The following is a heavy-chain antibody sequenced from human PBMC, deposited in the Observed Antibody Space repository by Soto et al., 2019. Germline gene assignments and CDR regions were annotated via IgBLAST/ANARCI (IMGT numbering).Heavy chain of an antibody. CDR2: ISYDGSNK. Sequence: QVQLVESGGGVVQPGRSLRLSCAASGFTFSSYAMHWVRQAPGKGLEWVAVISYDGSNKYYADSVKGRFTISRDNSKNTLYLQMNSLRAEDTAVYYGARVFSCSGGSCYSGKKGRYYFDYWGQGTLVTVSS. CDR3: ARVFSCSGGSCYSGKKGRYYFDY. J-gene: IGHJ4*02. CDR1: GFTFSSYA. V-gene: IGHV3-30-3*01. D-gene: IGHD2-15*01.